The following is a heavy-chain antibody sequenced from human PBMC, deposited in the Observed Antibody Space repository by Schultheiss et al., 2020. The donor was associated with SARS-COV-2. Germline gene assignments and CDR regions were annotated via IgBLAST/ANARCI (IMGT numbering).Heavy chain of an antibody. J-gene: IGHJ4*02. V-gene: IGHV4-39*07. CDR1: GGSISSGDYY. CDR2: IYTSGST. Sequence: SETLSLTCTVSGGSISSGDYYWSWIRQPPGKGLEWIGSIYTSGSTNYNPSLKSRVTMSVDTSKNQFSLKLSSVTAADTAVYYCARVNTQGLRFGRGVDYWGQGTLVTVSS. CDR3: ARVNTQGLRFGRGVDY. D-gene: IGHD5-12*01.